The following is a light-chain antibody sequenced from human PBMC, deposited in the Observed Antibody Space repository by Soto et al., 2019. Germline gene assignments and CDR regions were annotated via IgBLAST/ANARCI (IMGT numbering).Light chain of an antibody. CDR3: SSYGGSNNLV. Sequence: QSALTQPASVSGSPGQSITISCTGTSSDVGGYNYVSWYQQHPGKAPKLLIYEVTYRPSGVSNRFSGSKSGNTASLTISGLQAEDEGDYYCSSYGGSNNLVFGGGTKLTVL. CDR1: SSDVGGYNY. J-gene: IGLJ2*01. CDR2: EVT. V-gene: IGLV2-14*03.